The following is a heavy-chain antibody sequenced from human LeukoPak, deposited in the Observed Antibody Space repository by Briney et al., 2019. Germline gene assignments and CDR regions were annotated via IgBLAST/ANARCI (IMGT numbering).Heavy chain of an antibody. CDR1: GFTFSSYG. D-gene: IGHD1-26*01. V-gene: IGHV3-30*02. Sequence: PGGSLRLSCAASGFTFSSYGMHWVRQAPGKGLEWVAFIRYDGSNKYYADSVKGRFTISRDNSKNTLYLQMNSLRAGDTAVYYCAKVGPVIVGATGEFDYWGQGTLVTVSS. CDR3: AKVGPVIVGATGEFDY. CDR2: IRYDGSNK. J-gene: IGHJ4*02.